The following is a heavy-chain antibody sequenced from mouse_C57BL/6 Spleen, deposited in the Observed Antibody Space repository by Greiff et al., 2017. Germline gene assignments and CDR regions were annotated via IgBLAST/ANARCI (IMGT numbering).Heavy chain of an antibody. V-gene: IGHV1-82*01. CDR1: GYAFSSSW. D-gene: IGHD1-1*01. Sequence: QVQLQQSGPELVKPGASVKISCKASGYAFSSSWMNWVKQRPGKGLEWIGRIYPGDGDTNYNGKFKGKATLTADKSSSTAYMQLSSLTSEDSAVHFCAREDYYGSSDVDYWGQGTTLTVSS. J-gene: IGHJ2*01. CDR3: AREDYYGSSDVDY. CDR2: IYPGDGDT.